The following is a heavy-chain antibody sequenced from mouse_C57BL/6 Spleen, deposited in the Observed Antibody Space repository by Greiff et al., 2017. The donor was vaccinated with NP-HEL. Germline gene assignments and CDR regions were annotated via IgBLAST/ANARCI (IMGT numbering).Heavy chain of an antibody. CDR2: ISNLAYSI. Sequence: EVQLVESGGGLVQPGGSLKLSCAASGFTFSDYGMAWVRQAPRKGPEWVAFISNLAYSIYYADTVTGRFTISRENAKNTLYLEMSSLRSEDTAMYYCARQSYYYGSSPSWYFDVWGTGTTVTVSS. D-gene: IGHD1-1*01. CDR1: GFTFSDYG. CDR3: ARQSYYYGSSPSWYFDV. J-gene: IGHJ1*03. V-gene: IGHV5-15*01.